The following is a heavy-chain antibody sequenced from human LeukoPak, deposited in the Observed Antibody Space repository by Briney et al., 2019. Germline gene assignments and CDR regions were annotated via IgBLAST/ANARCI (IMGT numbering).Heavy chain of an antibody. CDR3: ARDGLAVAGSPVYFDY. D-gene: IGHD6-19*01. V-gene: IGHV3-21*01. CDR2: ISSSSSYI. Sequence: GGSLRLSYAASGFTFSSYSMNWVRQAPGKGLEWVSSISSSSSYIYYADSVKGRFTISRDNAKNSLYLQMNSLRAEDTAVYYCARDGLAVAGSPVYFDYWGQGTLVTVSS. J-gene: IGHJ4*02. CDR1: GFTFSSYS.